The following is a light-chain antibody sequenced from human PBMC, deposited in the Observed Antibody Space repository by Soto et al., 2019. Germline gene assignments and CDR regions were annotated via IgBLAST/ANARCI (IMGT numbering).Light chain of an antibody. J-gene: IGLJ3*02. Sequence: QAVVTQPASVSGSPGQSITISCTGTSSDVGGYNYVSWYQQHPGKAPKLMIYDVSNRPSGVSNRFSGSKSGNTASLTISGLQAEDEADYYCSSYTNTNTRVFGGGTKLTVL. CDR3: SSYTNTNTRV. V-gene: IGLV2-14*01. CDR1: SSDVGGYNY. CDR2: DVS.